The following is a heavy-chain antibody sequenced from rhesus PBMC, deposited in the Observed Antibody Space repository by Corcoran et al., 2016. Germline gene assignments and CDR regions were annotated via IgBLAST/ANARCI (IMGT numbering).Heavy chain of an antibody. D-gene: IGHD2-21*01. CDR3: AQGCFGRGCPLVNIDF. V-gene: IGHV4-173*01. CDR1: GGSSSSHY. Sequence: QLQLQESGPGRVKPSETLSLICAVSGGSSSSHYCSWIRQPPGKGRGWLGRIFGSGEIIDYHPSLKRRVTISTDTPKNPFSLQLSSVTAADTAIYFCAQGCFGRGCPLVNIDFWGQGILVTVSS. J-gene: IGHJ4*01. CDR2: IFGSGEII.